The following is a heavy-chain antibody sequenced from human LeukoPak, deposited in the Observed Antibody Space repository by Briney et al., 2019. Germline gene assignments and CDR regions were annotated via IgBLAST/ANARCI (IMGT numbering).Heavy chain of an antibody. J-gene: IGHJ1*01. Sequence: GRSLRLSCAASGFTLSSYGMHWVREAPGKGLEWVAVIWYDGSNKYYGDSVKGRFTISRDNSKKTLYLQMNSLRVEDTAVYYCARGDGYNDAEYLQHWGQGNLVTVS. CDR2: IWYDGSNK. V-gene: IGHV3-33*01. CDR3: ARGDGYNDAEYLQH. CDR1: GFTLSSYG. D-gene: IGHD5-24*01.